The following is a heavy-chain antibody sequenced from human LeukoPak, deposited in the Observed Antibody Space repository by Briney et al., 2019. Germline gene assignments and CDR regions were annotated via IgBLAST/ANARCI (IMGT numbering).Heavy chain of an antibody. CDR3: ARDCSGGSCYGAFDI. V-gene: IGHV4-30-2*01. CDR1: GGSISSGGYS. J-gene: IGHJ3*02. CDR2: IYHSGST. D-gene: IGHD2-15*01. Sequence: SQTLSLTCTVSGGSISSGGYSWSWIRQPPGKGLEWIGYIYHSGSTYYNPSLKSRVTISVDRSKNQFSLKLSSVTAADTAVYYCARDCSGGSCYGAFDIWGQGTMVTVSS.